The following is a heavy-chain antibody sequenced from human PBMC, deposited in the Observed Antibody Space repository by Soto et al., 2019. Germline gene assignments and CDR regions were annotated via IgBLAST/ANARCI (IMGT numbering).Heavy chain of an antibody. V-gene: IGHV2-5*02. D-gene: IGHD6-19*01. CDR3: AHSVVAGLGYYFDY. J-gene: IGHJ4*02. Sequence: QITLKESGPPLVKPTQTLTLTCTFSGFSLSSTRVAVGWIRQPPGKALEWLALIYWDDDKRYSPSLKSRLTITKDTSKCQVVLTMTNMYPVDTATYYCAHSVVAGLGYYFDYWGQGTLVTVSS. CDR2: IYWDDDK. CDR1: GFSLSSTRVA.